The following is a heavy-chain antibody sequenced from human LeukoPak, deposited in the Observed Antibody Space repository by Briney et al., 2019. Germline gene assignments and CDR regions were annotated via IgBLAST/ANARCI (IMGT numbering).Heavy chain of an antibody. CDR3: ARGVDRVSTPFDY. D-gene: IGHD2-15*01. CDR1: GGSISSNNW. J-gene: IGHJ4*02. CDR2: IYHSGSA. V-gene: IGHV4-4*02. Sequence: SGTLSLTCAVSGGSISSNNWWSWVRQPPGKGLEWIGEIYHSGSANYNPSLKSRVTISVDKSTNQFSLELSSVTAADTAIYYCARGVDRVSTPFDYWGQGTLVTVSS.